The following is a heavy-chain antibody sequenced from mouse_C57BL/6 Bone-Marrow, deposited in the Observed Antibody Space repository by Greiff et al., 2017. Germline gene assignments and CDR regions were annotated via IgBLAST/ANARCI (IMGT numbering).Heavy chain of an antibody. D-gene: IGHD3-3*01. CDR3: ARPGRFAY. V-gene: IGHV3-6*01. Sequence: EVQLQQSGPGLVKPSQSLSLTCSVTGYSITSGYYWNWIRQFPGNKLEWMGYISYDGSNNYNPSLKNRISITRDTSKNQFCLKLNSVTTEDTATYYCARPGRFAYWGQGTLVTVSA. CDR2: ISYDGSN. J-gene: IGHJ3*01. CDR1: GYSITSGYY.